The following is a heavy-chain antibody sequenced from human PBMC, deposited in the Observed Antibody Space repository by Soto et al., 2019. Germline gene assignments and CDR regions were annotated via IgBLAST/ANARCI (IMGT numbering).Heavy chain of an antibody. CDR3: ARQITYNWDYGGAV. J-gene: IGHJ6*02. Sequence: GESLKISCKGSGYSFTSYWISWVRQMPGKGLEWMGRIDPSDSYTNYSPSFQGHVTISADKSISTAYRQWCSLKTSDTATHYCARQITYNWDYGGAVGGQGTTVTVS. D-gene: IGHD1-7*01. CDR2: IDPSDSYT. CDR1: GYSFTSYW. V-gene: IGHV5-10-1*01.